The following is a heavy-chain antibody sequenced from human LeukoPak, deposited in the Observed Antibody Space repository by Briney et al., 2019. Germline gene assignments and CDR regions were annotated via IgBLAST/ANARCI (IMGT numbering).Heavy chain of an antibody. CDR2: IYPGDSDT. Sequence: GEALKISCKGSGYSFTSYWIGWVRQMPGKGLEWMGIIYPGDSDTRYSPSFQGQVTISADKSISTAYLQWSSLKASDTAMYYCARQGSRSSWLDYYYGMDVWGQGTTVTVSS. D-gene: IGHD6-13*01. V-gene: IGHV5-51*01. J-gene: IGHJ6*02. CDR3: ARQGSRSSWLDYYYGMDV. CDR1: GYSFTSYW.